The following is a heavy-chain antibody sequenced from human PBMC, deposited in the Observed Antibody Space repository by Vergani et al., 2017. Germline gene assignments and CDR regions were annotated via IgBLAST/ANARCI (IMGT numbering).Heavy chain of an antibody. CDR3: AKFGNPLGVWVVDCFDY. J-gene: IGHJ4*02. CDR1: GFTFSSYA. V-gene: IGHV3-23*01. CDR2: ISGSGGST. Sequence: EVQLLESGGGLVQPGGSLRLSCAASGFTFSSYAMRWVRQAPGKGLEWVSAISGSGGSTYYADSVKGRFTISRDNSKNTLYLQMNSLRAEDTAVYYCAKFGNPLGVWVVDCFDYWGQGTLVTVSS. D-gene: IGHD3-16*01.